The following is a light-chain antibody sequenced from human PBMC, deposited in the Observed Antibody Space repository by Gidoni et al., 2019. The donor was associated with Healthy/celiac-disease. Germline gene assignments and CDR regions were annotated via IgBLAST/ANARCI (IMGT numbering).Light chain of an antibody. CDR1: SSNIGSNT. CDR3: AAWDDSLNGPV. CDR2: SNN. Sequence: QSVLTPPPSASGTPGQRATISCSGSSSNIGSNTVNWYQQLPGTAPKLLIYSNNQRPSGVPDRFSGSKSGTSASLAISGLQSEDEADYYCAAWDDSLNGPVFGTGTKVTVL. V-gene: IGLV1-44*01. J-gene: IGLJ1*01.